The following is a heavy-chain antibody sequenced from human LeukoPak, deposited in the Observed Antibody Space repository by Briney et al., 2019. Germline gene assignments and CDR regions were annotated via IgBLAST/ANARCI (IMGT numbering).Heavy chain of an antibody. J-gene: IGHJ4*02. D-gene: IGHD6-13*01. CDR3: ARDMGIAAAAVDY. Sequence: PGRSPRLSCAASGFTFSSCGMHWVRQAPGKGLEWVALIWYDGSNKYYADSVKGRFTISRDNSKNTLYLQMNSLRAEDTAVYYCARDMGIAAAAVDYWGQGTLVTVSS. CDR1: GFTFSSCG. V-gene: IGHV3-33*01. CDR2: IWYDGSNK.